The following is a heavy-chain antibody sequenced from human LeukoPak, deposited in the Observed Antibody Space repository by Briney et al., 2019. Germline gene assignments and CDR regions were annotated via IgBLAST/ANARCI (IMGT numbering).Heavy chain of an antibody. D-gene: IGHD1-26*01. CDR1: GYTFTSYD. CDR3: ARLGGNYYGGYYFDP. V-gene: IGHV1-8*03. J-gene: IGHJ4*02. Sequence: ASVKDSCKASGYTFTSYDINWVRQATGQGLEWMGWMNPNSGNTGYAQKFQGRVTIIADKSTSTAYMELSSLRSEDTAVYYCARLGGNYYGGYYFDPWGQGTLVTVSS. CDR2: MNPNSGNT.